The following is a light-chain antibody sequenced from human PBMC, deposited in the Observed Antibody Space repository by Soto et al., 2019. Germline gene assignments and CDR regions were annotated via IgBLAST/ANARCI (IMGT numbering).Light chain of an antibody. CDR1: QTIHTY. CDR3: QQSYRAPLT. CDR2: AAS. V-gene: IGKV1-39*01. Sequence: DIQMTQSPSSLSASVGDRVTITCRASQTIHTYLNWYQQKPGKAPKLLIHAASSLQSGVPSRFSGSGSGTDFTLTISSLQPEAFATYYCQQSYRAPLTFGPGTKVDIK. J-gene: IGKJ3*01.